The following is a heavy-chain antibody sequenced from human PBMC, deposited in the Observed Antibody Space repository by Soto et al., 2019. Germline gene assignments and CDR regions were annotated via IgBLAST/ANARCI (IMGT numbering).Heavy chain of an antibody. D-gene: IGHD3-22*01. Sequence: SVKFSCKTSSYTFTSYAMHWVRQAPGQRLEWMGWINAGNGNTKYSQKFQGRVTITRDTSASTAYMELSSLRSEDTAVYYCARDLAPYYYDSSGVYWGQGTLVTVS. V-gene: IGHV1-3*01. J-gene: IGHJ4*02. CDR3: ARDLAPYYYDSSGVY. CDR2: INAGNGNT. CDR1: SYTFTSYA.